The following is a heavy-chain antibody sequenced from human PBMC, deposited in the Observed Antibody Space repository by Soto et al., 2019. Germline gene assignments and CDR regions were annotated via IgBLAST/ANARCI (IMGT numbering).Heavy chain of an antibody. CDR2: INHSGST. J-gene: IGHJ6*03. Sequence: SETLSLTCAVYGGSFSGYYWSWIRQPPGKGLEWIGEINHSGSTNYNPSLKSRVIMSVDTSKNQLSLKLSSVTVADTALYYCARAEKNYYYYYMDVWGKGTTVTVSS. CDR3: ARAEKNYYYYYMDV. CDR1: GGSFSGYY. V-gene: IGHV4-34*01.